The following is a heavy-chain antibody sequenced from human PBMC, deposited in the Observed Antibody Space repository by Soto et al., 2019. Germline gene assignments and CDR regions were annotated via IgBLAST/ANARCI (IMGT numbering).Heavy chain of an antibody. CDR3: AKGHYDFWSGYLNWFDP. J-gene: IGHJ5*02. D-gene: IGHD3-3*01. V-gene: IGHV3-23*01. Sequence: HPGGSLRLSCAASGSTFSSYAMSWVRQAPGKGLEWVSAISGSGGSTYYADSVKGRFTISRDNSKNTLYLQMNSLRAEDTAVYYCAKGHYDFWSGYLNWFDPWGQGTLVTVSS. CDR1: GSTFSSYA. CDR2: ISGSGGST.